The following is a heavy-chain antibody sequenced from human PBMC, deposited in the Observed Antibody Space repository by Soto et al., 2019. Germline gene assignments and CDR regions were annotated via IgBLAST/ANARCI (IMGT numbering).Heavy chain of an antibody. D-gene: IGHD2-2*01. CDR3: ARDLYSSRRSYYFDY. V-gene: IGHV1-69*13. CDR2: IIPIFGTV. Sequence: SVKVSCKVSGGTFSTYPINWVRQAPGQGLEWMGGIIPIFGTVNYAQKFQGRVTITADESTSTAYMELSSLRSEDTAIYYCARDLYSSRRSYYFDYWGRGTRVTVS. J-gene: IGHJ4*02. CDR1: GGTFSTYP.